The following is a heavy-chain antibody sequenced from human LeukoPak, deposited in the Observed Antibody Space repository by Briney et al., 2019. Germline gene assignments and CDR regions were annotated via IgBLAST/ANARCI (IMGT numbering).Heavy chain of an antibody. Sequence: SETLSLTCTVSGYSISSGYFWGWIRQPPGKGLGWIGSIYHSGNTYCNPSLKSRVTISVYTSKNQFSLKLSSITAADTAVYYCASAYSGSSGVFEYWGQGTLVTVSS. CDR2: IYHSGNT. CDR1: GYSISSGYF. V-gene: IGHV4-38-2*02. CDR3: ASAYSGSSGVFEY. J-gene: IGHJ4*02. D-gene: IGHD3-10*01.